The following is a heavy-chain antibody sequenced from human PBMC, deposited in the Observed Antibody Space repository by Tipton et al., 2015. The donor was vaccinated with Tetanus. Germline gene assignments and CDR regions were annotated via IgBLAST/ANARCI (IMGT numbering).Heavy chain of an antibody. D-gene: IGHD6-13*01. Sequence: VQLVQSGVEVKKPGESLRISCQASGYSFSSYYIAWVRQMPGKGLEWMGVIYPANSDTTYSPSFQGLVTISVDKSISTAYLQWSSLKASDTAMYYCASGGWTAAGTFDYWGQGTLVSVS. CDR1: GYSFSSYY. V-gene: IGHV5-51*01. CDR2: IYPANSDT. J-gene: IGHJ4*02. CDR3: ASGGWTAAGTFDY.